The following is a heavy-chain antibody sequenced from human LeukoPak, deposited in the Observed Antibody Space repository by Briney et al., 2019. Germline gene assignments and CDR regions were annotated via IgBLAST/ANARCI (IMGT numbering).Heavy chain of an antibody. CDR2: INQDGSDK. J-gene: IGHJ4*02. CDR1: GFSLSNYW. Sequence: PGGSLRLSCAASGFSLSNYWMSWVRQAPGKGLEWVANINQDGSDKYYVDSVMGRFTISKDNAKNSLYLQMNSLRAEDTAVYYCARGYGRYDCWGQGTLVTVSS. CDR3: ARGYGRYDC. V-gene: IGHV3-7*03. D-gene: IGHD3-10*01.